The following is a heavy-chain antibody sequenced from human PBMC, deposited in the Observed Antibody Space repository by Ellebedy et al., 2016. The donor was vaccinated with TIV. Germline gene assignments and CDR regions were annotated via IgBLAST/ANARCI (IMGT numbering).Heavy chain of an antibody. Sequence: SETLSLXXTLSGYSISSGYYWGWIRQPPGKGLEWIGSIYHSGSTYYNPSLKSRVTISVDTSKNQFSLKLSSVTAADTAVYYCARGGRVVAATDYWGQGTLVTVSS. CDR2: IYHSGST. CDR3: ARGGRVVAATDY. J-gene: IGHJ4*02. V-gene: IGHV4-38-2*02. CDR1: GYSISSGYY. D-gene: IGHD2-15*01.